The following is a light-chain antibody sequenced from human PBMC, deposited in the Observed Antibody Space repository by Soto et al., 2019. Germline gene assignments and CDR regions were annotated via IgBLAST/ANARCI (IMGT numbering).Light chain of an antibody. CDR3: QQRSNWYT. J-gene: IGKJ2*01. CDR2: DAI. Sequence: IVLTQSPASLSLSPGERATLSCRASLSVYTSLAWFQQKPGQAPRLLIYDAINRATGIPARFSGSGSGTDFTLTISSLEPEDFAVYYSQQRSNWYTFGQGTKVDIK. CDR1: LSVYTS. V-gene: IGKV3-11*01.